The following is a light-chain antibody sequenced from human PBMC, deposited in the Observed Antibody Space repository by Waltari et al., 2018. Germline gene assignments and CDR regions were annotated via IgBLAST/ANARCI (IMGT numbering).Light chain of an antibody. V-gene: IGKV1-39*01. CDR1: QSISSY. Sequence: DIQMTQSPSSLSASVGDRVTITCRASQSISSYLNWYQQKPGKAPKLLIYAASGLQSGVPSRFSGSGSGTDFTLTITNLQPEDFATYYCQESYSTPRITFGPGTKVHIK. CDR3: QESYSTPRIT. J-gene: IGKJ3*01. CDR2: AAS.